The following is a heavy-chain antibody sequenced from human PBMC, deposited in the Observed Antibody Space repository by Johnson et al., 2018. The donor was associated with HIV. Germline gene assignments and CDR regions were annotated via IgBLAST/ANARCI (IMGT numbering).Heavy chain of an antibody. CDR1: GFTFSSYG. D-gene: IGHD1-26*01. V-gene: IGHV3-30*02. CDR3: ARDWSWRGSLKGGGAFDI. CDR2: IRYDGSTK. Sequence: QVQLVESGGGVVQSGRSLRLSCAASGFTFSSYGMHWVRQAPGKGLEWVAFIRYDGSTKYYADSVKGRFTISRDNSENTLYLQMNSLRAEDTAVFFCARDWSWRGSLKGGGAFDIWGQGTMVTVSS. J-gene: IGHJ3*02.